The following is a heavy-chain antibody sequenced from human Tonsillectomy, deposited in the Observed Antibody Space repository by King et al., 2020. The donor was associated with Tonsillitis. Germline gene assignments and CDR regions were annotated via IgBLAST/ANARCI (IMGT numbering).Heavy chain of an antibody. CDR3: ARHHRLYGMDV. J-gene: IGHJ6*02. Sequence: HVQLVESGGGLVKPGASLRLSCAASGFTFTDYYMSWIRQAPGKGLEWVAHIGSITTVTYYADSLKGRFTLSRDNAKNSVSLQMNSLRVEDTALYFCARHHRLYGMDVWGQGPRSPSP. CDR2: IGSITTVT. CDR1: GFTFTDYY. V-gene: IGHV3-11*01.